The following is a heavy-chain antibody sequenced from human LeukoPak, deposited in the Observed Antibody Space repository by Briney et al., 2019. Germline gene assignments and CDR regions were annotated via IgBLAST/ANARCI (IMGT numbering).Heavy chain of an antibody. J-gene: IGHJ4*02. CDR3: ARVASSGYWHYFDS. Sequence: PSETLSLTCTVSVYSISSGYYWGWIRQPPGKGLEWIGSIYHSGSTYGNPSLKSRVTISVDTSKNQFSLKLNSVTAADTAVYYCARVASSGYWHYFDSWGQGTLVTVSS. D-gene: IGHD3-22*01. CDR1: VYSISSGYY. CDR2: IYHSGST. V-gene: IGHV4-38-2*02.